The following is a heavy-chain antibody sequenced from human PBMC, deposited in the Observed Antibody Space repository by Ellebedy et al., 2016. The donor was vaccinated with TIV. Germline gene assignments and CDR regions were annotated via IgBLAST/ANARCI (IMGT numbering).Heavy chain of an antibody. CDR1: GFTFRNYW. CDR2: ISWNSGSI. D-gene: IGHD3-22*01. Sequence: GGSLRLXXAASGFTFRNYWMNWVRQAPGKGLEWVSGISWNSGSIGYADSVKGRFTISRDNAKNSLYLQMNSLRAEDTALYYCAKDRDDSSGYFSQFDYWGQGTLVTVSS. V-gene: IGHV3-9*01. CDR3: AKDRDDSSGYFSQFDY. J-gene: IGHJ4*02.